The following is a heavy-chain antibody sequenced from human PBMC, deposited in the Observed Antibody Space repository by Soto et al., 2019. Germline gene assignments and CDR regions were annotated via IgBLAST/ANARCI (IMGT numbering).Heavy chain of an antibody. Sequence: PSETLSLTCTVSGGSVSSGSYYWSWIRQPPGKGLEWIGYIYYSGSTNYNPSLKSRVTISVDTSKNQFSLKLSSVTAADTAVYYCARASGFIGNSYGMDVWGQGTTLTVSS. V-gene: IGHV4-61*01. J-gene: IGHJ6*02. D-gene: IGHD3-22*01. CDR1: GGSVSSGSYY. CDR3: ARASGFIGNSYGMDV. CDR2: IYYSGST.